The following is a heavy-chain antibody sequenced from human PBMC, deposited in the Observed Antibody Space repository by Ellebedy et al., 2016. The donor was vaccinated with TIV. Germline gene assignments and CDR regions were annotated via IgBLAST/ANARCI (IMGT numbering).Heavy chain of an antibody. D-gene: IGHD3-16*01. V-gene: IGHV1-2*02. J-gene: IGHJ4*01. Sequence: AASVKVSCKASGYTFTGYYMHWVRQAPGQGLEWMGWINPNSGATKYTQKFQGRVTLTRDTSISTAYMELSGLTSDDTAVYYCARSDPLQGSWGSKDYWGQGTLVTVSS. CDR2: INPNSGAT. CDR1: GYTFTGYY. CDR3: ARSDPLQGSWGSKDY.